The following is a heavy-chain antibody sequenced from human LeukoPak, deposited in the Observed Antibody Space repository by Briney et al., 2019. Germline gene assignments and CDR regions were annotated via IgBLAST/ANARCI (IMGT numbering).Heavy chain of an antibody. CDR3: ARGRLGIYYYYYYMDV. CDR2: IYTSGST. J-gene: IGHJ6*03. D-gene: IGHD7-27*01. CDR1: GGSISSGGYY. Sequence: TLSLTCAVSGGSISSGGYYWSWIRQPAGKGLEWIGRIYTSGSTNYNPSLKSRVTMSVDTSKNQFSLKLSSVTAADTAVYYCARGRLGIYYYYYYMDVWGKGTTVTISS. V-gene: IGHV4-61*02.